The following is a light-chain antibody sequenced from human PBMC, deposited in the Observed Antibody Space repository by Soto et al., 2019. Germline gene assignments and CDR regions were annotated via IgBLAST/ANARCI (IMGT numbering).Light chain of an antibody. CDR3: FSYAGSITYV. J-gene: IGLJ1*01. V-gene: IGLV2-23*01. Sequence: QSALTQPASVSGSPGQSITITCTVTSSDVGSYNLVSWYQQHPGKAPKVMIYEGSKRPSGVSNRFSGSKSGNTASLTISGLQAEDEADYYCFSYAGSITYVFGTGTKVTVL. CDR2: EGS. CDR1: SSDVGSYNL.